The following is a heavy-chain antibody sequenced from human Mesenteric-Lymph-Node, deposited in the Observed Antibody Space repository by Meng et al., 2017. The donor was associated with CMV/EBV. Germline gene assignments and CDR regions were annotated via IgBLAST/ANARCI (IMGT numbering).Heavy chain of an antibody. Sequence: ASVKVSCQASGYTFTGYYMHWVRQAPGQGLEWMGWINPNSGGTNYAQKFQGRVTMTRDTSISTAYMELSRLRSDDTAVYYCASYGSGYYYYGMDVWGQGTTVTVSS. CDR1: GYTFTGYY. J-gene: IGHJ6*02. D-gene: IGHD2-15*01. CDR2: INPNSGGT. CDR3: ASYGSGYYYYGMDV. V-gene: IGHV1-2*02.